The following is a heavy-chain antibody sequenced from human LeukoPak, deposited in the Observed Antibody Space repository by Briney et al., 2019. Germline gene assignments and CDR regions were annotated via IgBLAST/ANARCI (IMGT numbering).Heavy chain of an antibody. Sequence: GGSLRLSCAASGFTFSSYWMHWVRQAPGKGLVWVSRINSDGSSTSYADSVKGRFTISRDNAKNTLYLQMNSLRAEDTAVYYCASGCSSTSCYAENSSSDYWGQGTLVTVSS. CDR2: INSDGSST. V-gene: IGHV3-74*01. CDR3: ASGCSSTSCYAENSSSDY. J-gene: IGHJ4*02. CDR1: GFTFSSYW. D-gene: IGHD2-2*01.